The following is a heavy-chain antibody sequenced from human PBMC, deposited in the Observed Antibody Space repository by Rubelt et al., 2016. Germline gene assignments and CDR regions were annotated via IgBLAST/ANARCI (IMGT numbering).Heavy chain of an antibody. V-gene: IGHV4-34*01. D-gene: IGHD6-13*01. Sequence: QVQLQQWGAGLLKPSETLSLTCAVYGWSFSGYYWSWIRQPPGKGLEWIGEITHSGSTNYNPSLKSRVTISVDWSKSQFSLKLSSVTAADTAVYYCARGRRGSSSWLGRDYYGMDVWGQGTTVTVSS. CDR3: ARGRRGSSSWLGRDYYGMDV. J-gene: IGHJ6*02. CDR2: ITHSGST. CDR1: GWSFSGYY.